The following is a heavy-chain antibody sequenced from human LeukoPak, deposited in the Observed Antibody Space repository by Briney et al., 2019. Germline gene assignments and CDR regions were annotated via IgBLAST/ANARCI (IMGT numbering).Heavy chain of an antibody. J-gene: IGHJ4*02. Sequence: ASVKVSCKASGYTFTSYYMHWVRQAPGQGLEWMGIINPSGGSTSYAQKFQGRVTMTRDMSTSTVYVELSSLRSEDTAVYYCARGLRGGRYGSGSYQVYWGQGTLVTVSS. CDR3: ARGLRGGRYGSGSYQVY. CDR2: INPSGGST. D-gene: IGHD3-10*01. CDR1: GYTFTSYY. V-gene: IGHV1-46*01.